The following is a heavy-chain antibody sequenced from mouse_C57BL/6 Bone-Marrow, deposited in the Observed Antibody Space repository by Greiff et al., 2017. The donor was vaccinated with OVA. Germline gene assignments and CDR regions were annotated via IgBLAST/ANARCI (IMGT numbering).Heavy chain of an antibody. D-gene: IGHD1-1*01. CDR1: GYPFTEYT. V-gene: IGHV1-62-2*01. CDR2: FYPGSGSI. J-gene: IGHJ1*03. CDR3: ARHEVLLRYFDV. Sequence: VQLQQSGAELVQPGASVKLSCTASGYPFTEYTIHWVKQRSGQGLEWIGWFYPGSGSIKYNEKFKDKATLTADKSSSTVDMELSRWTSEDSAVYVCARHEVLLRYFDVWGTGTTVTVSS.